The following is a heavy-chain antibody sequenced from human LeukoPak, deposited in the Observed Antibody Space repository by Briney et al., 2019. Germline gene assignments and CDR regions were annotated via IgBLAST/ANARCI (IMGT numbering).Heavy chain of an antibody. J-gene: IGHJ5*02. CDR3: AREEGYCSSTSCSNWFDP. Sequence: PGGSLRLSCAASGFTFSSDAMNWVRQAPGKGLEWVSVISGGGGTTYYSDSVKSRFTISRDNAKNSLYLQMNSLRAEDTAVYYCAREEGYCSSTSCSNWFDPWGQGTLVTVSS. V-gene: IGHV3-23*01. D-gene: IGHD2-2*01. CDR1: GFTFSSDA. CDR2: ISGGGGTT.